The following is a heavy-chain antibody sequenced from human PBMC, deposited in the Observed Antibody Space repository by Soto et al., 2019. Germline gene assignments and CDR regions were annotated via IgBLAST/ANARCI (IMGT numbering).Heavy chain of an antibody. D-gene: IGHD1-26*01. CDR1: GYTFTSYA. CDR3: ARGGVEVGATFDY. V-gene: IGHV1-3*01. Sequence: ASVKVSCKASGYTFTSYAMHWVRQAPGQRLEWMGWINAGNGNTKYSQKFQGRVTITRDTSASTAYMELSSLRSEDTAVYYCARGGVEVGATFDYWGQGTLVTVSS. J-gene: IGHJ4*02. CDR2: INAGNGNT.